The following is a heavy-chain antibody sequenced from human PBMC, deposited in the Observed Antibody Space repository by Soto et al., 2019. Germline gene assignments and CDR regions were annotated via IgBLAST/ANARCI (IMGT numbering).Heavy chain of an antibody. Sequence: SETLSLTCAVYGGSFSAYYWSWIRQPPGKGLEWIGEINHSGGTSYNPSLKSRVTISVDTSKSQFSLKLTSVTAADTAVYYCARATYGPACDYWGQGTLVTVSS. D-gene: IGHD2-2*01. J-gene: IGHJ4*02. CDR2: INHSGGT. CDR1: GGSFSAYY. V-gene: IGHV4-34*01. CDR3: ARATYGPACDY.